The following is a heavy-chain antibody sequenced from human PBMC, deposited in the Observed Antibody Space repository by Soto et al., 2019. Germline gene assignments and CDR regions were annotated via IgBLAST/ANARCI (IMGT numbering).Heavy chain of an antibody. CDR3: AKTLGLVDPFDY. J-gene: IGHJ4*02. CDR1: GFTLNNSG. D-gene: IGHD2-8*02. CDR2: ISSSAART. Sequence: GCPRLSCAASGFTLNNSGMSWVRQAPGKGLEWVSSISSSAARTYYPDSVRGRFTSSRDNSKNTLSLQMNSLRAEDTAVYYCAKTLGLVDPFDYWGQGTPVTVSS. V-gene: IGHV3-23*01.